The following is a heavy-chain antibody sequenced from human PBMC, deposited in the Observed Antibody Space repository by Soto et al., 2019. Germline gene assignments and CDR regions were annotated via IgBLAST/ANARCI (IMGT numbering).Heavy chain of an antibody. CDR1: GFTFRSYS. CDR2: ISSSSSYI. J-gene: IGHJ6*02. CDR3: ARERGVAAPLWGMDV. Sequence: GSLRLSCAASGFTFRSYSMNWVRQAPGKGLEWVSSISSSSSYIYYADSVKGRFTISRDNAKNSLYLQMNSLRAEDTAVYYCARERGVAAPLWGMDVWGQGTTVTVSS. V-gene: IGHV3-21*01. D-gene: IGHD6-6*01.